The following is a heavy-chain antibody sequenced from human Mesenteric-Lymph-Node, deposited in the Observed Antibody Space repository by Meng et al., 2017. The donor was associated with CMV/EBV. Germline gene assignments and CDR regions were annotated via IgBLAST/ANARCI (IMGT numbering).Heavy chain of an antibody. CDR2: ISGSGGST. D-gene: IGHD2-2*01. J-gene: IGHJ4*02. V-gene: IGHV3-23*01. CDR1: GFTFSSYA. Sequence: GESLKISCAASGFTFSSYAMSWVRQAPGKGLEWVSAISGSGGSTYYADSVKGRFTISRGNSKNTLYLQMNSLRAEDTAVYYCAKGGGIVVVPAAPPLDYWGQGTLVTVSS. CDR3: AKGGGIVVVPAAPPLDY.